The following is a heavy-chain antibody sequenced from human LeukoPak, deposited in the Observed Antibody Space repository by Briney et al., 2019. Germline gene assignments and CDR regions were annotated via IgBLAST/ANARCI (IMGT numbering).Heavy chain of an antibody. D-gene: IGHD6-13*01. CDR3: ARPRGAAAGTFGFDP. Sequence: GGSLRLSCAASGFTFTSYVMHWVRQAPGKGLQWVALISYDGSNKYYADSVKGRFTISRDNSKNALYLQMNSLRAEDTAVCYCARPRGAAAGTFGFDPWGQGTLVTVSS. V-gene: IGHV3-30*03. J-gene: IGHJ5*02. CDR2: ISYDGSNK. CDR1: GFTFTSYV.